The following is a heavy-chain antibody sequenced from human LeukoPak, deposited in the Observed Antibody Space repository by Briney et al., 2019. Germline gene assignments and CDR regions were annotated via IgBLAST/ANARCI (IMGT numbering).Heavy chain of an antibody. J-gene: IGHJ4*02. V-gene: IGHV3-21*01. CDR2: ISSSSSYI. D-gene: IGHD6-19*01. Sequence: PGGSLRLSCAASGFTFSGYSINWLRQAPGKGLGWVSSISSSSSYIYYAESVKGRFTISRDNAKNSLYLQMNSLRAEDTAVYYCASLPWLVRWVYYWGQGTLVTVSS. CDR1: GFTFSGYS. CDR3: ASLPWLVRWVYY.